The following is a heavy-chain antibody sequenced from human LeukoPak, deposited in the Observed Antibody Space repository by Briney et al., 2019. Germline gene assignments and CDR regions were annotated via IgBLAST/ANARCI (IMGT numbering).Heavy chain of an antibody. CDR2: VYYSGDT. V-gene: IGHV4-59*12. Sequence: SETLSLTCTVSNASISSYYWSWIRQPPGKGLEWIGYVYYSGDTNYNPSLKSRVTISVDTSKNQFSLKLSSVTAADTAVYYCARVRVPAATKRGAFDIWGQGTMVTVSS. J-gene: IGHJ3*02. CDR3: ARVRVPAATKRGAFDI. CDR1: NASISSYY. D-gene: IGHD2-2*01.